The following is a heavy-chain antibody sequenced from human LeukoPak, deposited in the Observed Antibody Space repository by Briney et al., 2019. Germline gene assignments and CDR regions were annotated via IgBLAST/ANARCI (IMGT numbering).Heavy chain of an antibody. CDR3: ARAYTFGGVIVAFDY. CDR2: ISSSGSTI. Sequence: PGGSLRLSCAASGFTFSSYEMNWVRQAPGKGLEWVSDISSSGSTIYYADSVKGRFTISRDNAKNSLYLQMNSLRAEDTAVYYCARAYTFGGVIVAFDYWGQGTLVTVSS. D-gene: IGHD3-16*02. CDR1: GFTFSSYE. J-gene: IGHJ4*02. V-gene: IGHV3-48*03.